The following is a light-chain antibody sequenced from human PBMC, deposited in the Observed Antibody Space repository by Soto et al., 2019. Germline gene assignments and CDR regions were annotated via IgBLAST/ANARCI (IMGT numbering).Light chain of an antibody. J-gene: IGKJ3*01. Sequence: DIQVTQKKSSLPASVGDRVTISCQASQDISNSLNWYQQKPGKAPKLLIYATSTLQSGVPSRFSGRDSGADFTLTINNLQPEDFATYYCQQPPHTFGPGTKVDIK. CDR2: ATS. CDR1: QDISNS. V-gene: IGKV1-39*01. CDR3: QQPPHT.